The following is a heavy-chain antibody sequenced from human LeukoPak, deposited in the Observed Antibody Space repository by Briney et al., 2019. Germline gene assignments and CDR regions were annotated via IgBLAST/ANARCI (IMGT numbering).Heavy chain of an antibody. CDR2: IKQDGSEK. CDR3: ARASDPWLQLT. V-gene: IGHV3-7*05. Sequence: PGGSLRLSCAASGFTFSNYWMIWVRQAPGKGLEWVGNIKQDGSEKRYADSVRGRFSISRDNAQTSLYLQMNSLRAEDTAEYYCARASDPWLQLTWGQGTLVTVSS. D-gene: IGHD5-24*01. J-gene: IGHJ5*02. CDR1: GFTFSNYW.